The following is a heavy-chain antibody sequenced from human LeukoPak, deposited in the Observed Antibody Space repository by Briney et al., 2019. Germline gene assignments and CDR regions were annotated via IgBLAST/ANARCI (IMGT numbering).Heavy chain of an antibody. CDR2: IYYSGST. V-gene: IGHV4-61*01. CDR3: ARVDGYTTWGDY. J-gene: IGHJ4*02. Sequence: SETLSLTCTVSGGSVSSGSYYWSWIRQPPGKGLEWIGYIYYSGSTNYNPSLKSRVTISVDTSKNQFSLRLSSVTAADTAVYYCARVDGYTTWGDYWGQGTLVTVSS. D-gene: IGHD5-24*01. CDR1: GGSVSSGSYY.